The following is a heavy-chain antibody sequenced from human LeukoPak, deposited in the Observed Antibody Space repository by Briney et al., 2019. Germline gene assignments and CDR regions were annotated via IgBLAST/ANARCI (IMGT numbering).Heavy chain of an antibody. J-gene: IGHJ4*02. D-gene: IGHD3-10*01. Sequence: PSETLSLTCTVSGGXISSYYCSWIRQPPGKGLEWIAFIYSSGSTNYNPSLKSRVTISVDTSKNQFSLKLSAVAAADTDVYYCARHSGLLYFDYWGQGNLVTVSS. CDR3: ARHSGLLYFDY. CDR1: GGXISSYY. V-gene: IGHV4-59*08. CDR2: IYSSGST.